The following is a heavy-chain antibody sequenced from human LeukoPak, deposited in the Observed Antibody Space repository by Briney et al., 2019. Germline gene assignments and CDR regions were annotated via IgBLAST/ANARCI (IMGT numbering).Heavy chain of an antibody. D-gene: IGHD3-16*01. CDR3: AASGGTLGPTNYFAY. J-gene: IGHJ4*02. CDR1: GESFSGYY. Sequence: PSETLSLTCAVYGESFSGYYWSWIRQPPGKGLEWIGEINHSGSTNYNPSLKSRVTISVDTSKSQFSLKLSSVTAADTAVYYCAASGGTLGPTNYFAYWGQGTLVTVSS. V-gene: IGHV4-34*01. CDR2: INHSGST.